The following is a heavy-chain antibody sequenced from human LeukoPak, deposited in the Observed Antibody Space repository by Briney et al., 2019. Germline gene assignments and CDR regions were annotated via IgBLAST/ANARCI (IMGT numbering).Heavy chain of an antibody. CDR2: INHSGST. CDR3: ARRSIVDTAMVTNDY. V-gene: IGHV4-34*01. J-gene: IGHJ4*02. Sequence: SETLSLTCAVYGGSFSGYYWSWIRQPPGKGLEWIGEINHSGSTNYNPSLKSRVTMSVDTSKNQFSLKLSSVTAADTAVYYCARRSIVDTAMVTNDYWGQGTLVTVSS. D-gene: IGHD5-18*01. CDR1: GGSFSGYY.